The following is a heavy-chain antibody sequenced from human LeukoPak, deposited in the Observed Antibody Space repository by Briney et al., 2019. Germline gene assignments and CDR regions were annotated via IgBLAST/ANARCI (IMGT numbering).Heavy chain of an antibody. Sequence: GGSLRLSCAASGFTFSSYAMSWVRQAPGKGPEWVSAISGSGGSTYYADSVKGRFTISRDNAKNSLYLQKNSLRAEDTAVYYCARDDGDYAHPVDYWGQGTLVTVSS. CDR2: ISGSGGST. CDR3: ARDDGDYAHPVDY. V-gene: IGHV3-23*01. D-gene: IGHD4-17*01. CDR1: GFTFSSYA. J-gene: IGHJ4*02.